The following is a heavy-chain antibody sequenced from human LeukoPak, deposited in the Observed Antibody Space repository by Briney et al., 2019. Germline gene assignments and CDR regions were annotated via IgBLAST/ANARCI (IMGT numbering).Heavy chain of an antibody. D-gene: IGHD3-3*01. J-gene: IGHJ4*02. Sequence: PGESLKISCKGSGYSFTSYWIGWVRQMPGKGLEWMGIIYPGDSDTRYSPSFQSQVTISADKSISTAYLQWSSLKASDTAMYYCARTYYDFWSGYYTPFDYWGQGTLVTVSS. CDR2: IYPGDSDT. CDR1: GYSFTSYW. CDR3: ARTYYDFWSGYYTPFDY. V-gene: IGHV5-51*01.